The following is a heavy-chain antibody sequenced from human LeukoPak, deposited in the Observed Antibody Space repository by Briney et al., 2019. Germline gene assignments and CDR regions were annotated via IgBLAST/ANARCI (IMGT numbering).Heavy chain of an antibody. CDR2: MNPNSGNT. Sequence: ASVKVSCKASGYTFTSYDINWVRQATGQGREWMGWMNPNSGNTGYAQKFQGRVTITRNTSISTAYMELSSLRSEDTAVYYCARAGRGSYSFDPWGQGTLVTVSS. D-gene: IGHD1-26*01. V-gene: IGHV1-8*03. CDR1: GYTFTSYD. J-gene: IGHJ5*02. CDR3: ARAGRGSYSFDP.